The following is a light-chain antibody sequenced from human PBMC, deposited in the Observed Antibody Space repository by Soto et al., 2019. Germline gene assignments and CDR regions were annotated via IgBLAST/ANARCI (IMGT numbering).Light chain of an antibody. Sequence: EIVLTPSPVTLSVSQGASATLSCRPSQSVIVDLAWYQQSPGHAPRLLVYGTSTRATGILARFSGSGSATDFTLTISGLQAEDVAVYYCHHSGNWPPQHTFGEGTKVESK. CDR1: QSVIVD. V-gene: IGKV3-15*01. CDR2: GTS. J-gene: IGKJ4*01. CDR3: HHSGNWPPQHT.